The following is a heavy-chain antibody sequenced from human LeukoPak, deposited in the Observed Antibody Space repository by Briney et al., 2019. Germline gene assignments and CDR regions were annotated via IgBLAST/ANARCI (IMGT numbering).Heavy chain of an antibody. CDR1: GYTFTSYG. CDR3: ARDNYDILTGYYNVRFDY. D-gene: IGHD3-9*01. Sequence: ASVKVSCKASGYTFTSYGISRVRQAPGQGLEWMGWISAYNGNTNYAQKFQGRVTMTTDTSTSTAYMELRSLRSDDTAVYYCARDNYDILTGYYNVRFDYWGQGTLVTVSS. V-gene: IGHV1-18*01. J-gene: IGHJ4*02. CDR2: ISAYNGNT.